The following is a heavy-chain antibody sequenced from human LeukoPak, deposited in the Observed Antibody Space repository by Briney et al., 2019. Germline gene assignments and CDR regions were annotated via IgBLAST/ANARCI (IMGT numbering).Heavy chain of an antibody. D-gene: IGHD1/OR15-1a*01. V-gene: IGHV3-23*01. CDR2: ISGSGGST. J-gene: IGHJ4*02. CDR1: GVTLCSHA. Sequence: GGVLGISCAAPGVTLCSHAINWGRPGPGKGAGWGSGISGSGGSTYYAGSVKGRFTISRDNSKNTLYLQMNSLRAEDTAVYYCAKSRANWKNDESDYWGQGTLVTVSS. CDR3: AKSRANWKNDESDY.